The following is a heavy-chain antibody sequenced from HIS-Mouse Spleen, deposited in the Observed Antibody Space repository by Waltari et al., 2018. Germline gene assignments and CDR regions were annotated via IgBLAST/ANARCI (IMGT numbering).Heavy chain of an antibody. CDR2: YYSGST. Sequence: QVQLQESGPGLVKPSETLSLTCTNSGGPIRRSHWRWIRQPPGKGLEWIGYYSGSTNYNPSLKSRVTISVDTSKNQFSLKLSSVTAADTAVYYCARASRDLLLPRYFDLWGRGTLVTVSS. J-gene: IGHJ2*01. V-gene: IGHV4-59*01. CDR3: ARASRDLLLPRYFDL. CDR1: GGPIRRSH.